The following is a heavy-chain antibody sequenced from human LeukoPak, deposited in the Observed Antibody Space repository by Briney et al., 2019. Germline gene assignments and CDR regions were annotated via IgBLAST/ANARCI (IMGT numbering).Heavy chain of an antibody. J-gene: IGHJ4*02. D-gene: IGHD6-19*01. V-gene: IGHV4-34*01. CDR2: INHSGST. CDR3: ARDRDPYSSGWYSAFDY. CDR1: GGSFSGYY. Sequence: SETLSLTCAVYGGSFSGYYWSWIRQPPGKGLEWIGEINHSGSTNYNPSLKSRVTISVDTSKNQFSLKLSSVTAADTAVYYCARDRDPYSSGWYSAFDYWGQGTLVTVSS.